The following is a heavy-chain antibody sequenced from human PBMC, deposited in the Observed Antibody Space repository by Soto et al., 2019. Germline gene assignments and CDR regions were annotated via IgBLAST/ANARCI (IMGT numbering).Heavy chain of an antibody. CDR1: GYTLTSYG. V-gene: IGHV1-18*01. Sequence: ASVKVTCKASGYTLTSYGISWVRQAPGQGLEWMGWISAYNGNTNYAQKLQGRVTKTTDTSTSTAYMELRSLRSADTALYYCARPRGSSDAFDIWGQGTMVTVS. CDR2: ISAYNGNT. D-gene: IGHD6-6*01. CDR3: ARPRGSSDAFDI. J-gene: IGHJ3*02.